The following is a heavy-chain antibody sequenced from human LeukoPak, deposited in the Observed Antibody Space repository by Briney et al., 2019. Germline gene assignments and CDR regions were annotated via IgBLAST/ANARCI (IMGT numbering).Heavy chain of an antibody. D-gene: IGHD3-22*01. CDR1: GFTFSNNW. Sequence: GGSLRLSCAASGFTFSNNWMSWVRQAPGKGLECVANIKKDGREKYYINSVKGRFTISRDNSKNTLYLQMNSLRAEDTAVYYCAKKGYYDGSGYYMYYFDHWGQGTLVTVSS. CDR2: IKKDGREK. J-gene: IGHJ4*02. V-gene: IGHV3-7*03. CDR3: AKKGYYDGSGYYMYYFDH.